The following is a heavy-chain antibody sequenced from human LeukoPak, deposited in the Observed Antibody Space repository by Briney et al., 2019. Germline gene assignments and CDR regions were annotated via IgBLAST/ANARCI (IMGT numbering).Heavy chain of an antibody. CDR2: VIPKVGVT. V-gene: IGHV1-69*04. Sequence: SVRVSCKTSGGIFSTYAINWVRQAPGQGLEWMGRVIPKVGVTNYAQKFQGRVTITADKSTSTAYMELSSLSSEDTAVYYCARPFGSGQGNYYYYMDVWGKGTTVTVSS. CDR1: GGIFSTYA. CDR3: ARPFGSGQGNYYYYMDV. D-gene: IGHD6-19*01. J-gene: IGHJ6*03.